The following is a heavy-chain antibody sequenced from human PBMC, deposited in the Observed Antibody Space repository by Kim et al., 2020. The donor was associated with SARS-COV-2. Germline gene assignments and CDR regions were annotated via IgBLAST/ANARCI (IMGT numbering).Heavy chain of an antibody. CDR1: GGSISSYY. CDR3: ARDRYCSGGSCYRYFDY. Sequence: SETLSLTCTVSGGSISSYYWSWIRQPAGKGLEWIGRIYTSGSTNYNPSLKSRVTMSVDTSKNQFSLKLSSVTAADTAVYYCARDRYCSGGSCYRYFDYWGQGTLVTVSS. CDR2: IYTSGST. V-gene: IGHV4-4*07. J-gene: IGHJ4*02. D-gene: IGHD2-15*01.